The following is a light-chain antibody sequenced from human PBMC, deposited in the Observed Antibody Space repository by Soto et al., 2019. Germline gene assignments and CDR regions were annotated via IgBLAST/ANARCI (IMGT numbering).Light chain of an antibody. J-gene: IGLJ2*01. CDR1: SSNIGAGYD. V-gene: IGLV1-40*01. CDR2: AYS. CDR3: QVWDTTTYHVV. Sequence: QSVLTQPPSVSGAPGQRVTISCTGSSSNIGAGYDVHWYQQLPGTAPKLLIFAYSSRPSGVPDRFSGSRSATSASLAITRVEAGDEADYYCQVWDTTTYHVVFGGGTKLTVL.